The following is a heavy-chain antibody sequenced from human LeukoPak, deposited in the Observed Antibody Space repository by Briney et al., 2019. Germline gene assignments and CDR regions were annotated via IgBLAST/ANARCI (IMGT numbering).Heavy chain of an antibody. V-gene: IGHV4-38-2*02. Sequence: SETLSLTCTVSGYSISSGYYWGWIRQPPGKGLEWIGSIYHSGSTYYNPSLKSRVTISVDTSKNQFSLKLSSVTAADTAVYYCAKPFGFLEWLYGGYFDSWGQGTLVTVSS. J-gene: IGHJ4*02. CDR1: GYSISSGYY. D-gene: IGHD3-3*01. CDR2: IYHSGST. CDR3: AKPFGFLEWLYGGYFDS.